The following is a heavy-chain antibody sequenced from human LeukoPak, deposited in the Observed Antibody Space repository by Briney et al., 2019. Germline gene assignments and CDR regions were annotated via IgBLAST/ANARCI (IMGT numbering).Heavy chain of an antibody. CDR3: APRGGDSSVVA. D-gene: IGHD6-19*01. J-gene: IGHJ5*02. CDR2: ISGSGGST. V-gene: IGHV3-23*01. CDR1: GFIFSTYA. Sequence: GGSLRLSCAASGFIFSTYAMNWARQAPGKGLEWVPAISGSGGSTYYADSVKGRFTISRDNAKDTVYLQVNTLRAEDTAVYYCAPRGGDSSVVAWGQGTLVTVSS.